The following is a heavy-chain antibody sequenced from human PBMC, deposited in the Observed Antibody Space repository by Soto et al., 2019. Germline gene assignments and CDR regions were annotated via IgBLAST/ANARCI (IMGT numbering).Heavy chain of an antibody. CDR2: INAGNGNT. J-gene: IGHJ4*02. D-gene: IGHD3-10*01. CDR3: AREPARGYYGSGSYNNYFDY. V-gene: IGHV1-3*01. Sequence: ASVKVSCKASGYTFTSYAMHWVRQAPGQRLEWMGWINAGNGNTKYSQKFQGRVTITRDTSASTAYMELSSLRSEDTAVYYCAREPARGYYGSGSYNNYFDYWGQGTLVTVSS. CDR1: GYTFTSYA.